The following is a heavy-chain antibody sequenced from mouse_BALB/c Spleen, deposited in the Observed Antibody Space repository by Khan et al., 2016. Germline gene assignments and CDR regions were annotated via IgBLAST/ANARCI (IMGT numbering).Heavy chain of an antibody. J-gene: IGHJ3*01. Sequence: QVQLQQSGPGLVAPSQSLSITCTVSGFSITGFAVHWVRQPPGKGLAWLGVIWGDGSTDYDSALKSRLSISKDDSKSQVFLKMNSLQTDDTARYYCASYYDYDGGFAYWGQGTLVTVSA. CDR3: ASYYDYDGGFAY. D-gene: IGHD2-4*01. CDR1: GFSITGFA. CDR2: IWGDGST. V-gene: IGHV2-6-7*01.